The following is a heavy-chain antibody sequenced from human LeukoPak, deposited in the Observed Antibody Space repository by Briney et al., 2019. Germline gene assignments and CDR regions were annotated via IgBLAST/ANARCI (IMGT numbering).Heavy chain of an antibody. CDR2: INPNSGGT. CDR1: GYTFTGYY. D-gene: IGHD1-26*01. CDR3: AGGPSSGAFDY. V-gene: IGHV1-2*02. J-gene: IGHJ4*02. Sequence: ASVKVSCKASGYTFTGYYMHWVRQAPGQGLEWMGWINPNSGGTNYSQKFQGRVTMTRDTSISTAYMEVSSLRSDDTAVYYCAGGPSSGAFDYWGQGTLVTVSS.